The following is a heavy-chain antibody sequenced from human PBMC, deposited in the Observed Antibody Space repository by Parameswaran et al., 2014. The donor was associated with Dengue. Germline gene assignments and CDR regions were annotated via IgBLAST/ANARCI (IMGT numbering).Heavy chain of an antibody. CDR3: AKSEDV. D-gene: IGHD1-14*01. J-gene: IGHJ6*04. Sequence: RWIRQPPGKGLEWVSTISGSGGSTYYADSVKGRFTVSRDNSKNTLYLQMNSLRAEDTAVYYCAKSEDVWGKGTTVTVSS. CDR2: ISGSGGST. V-gene: IGHV3-23*01.